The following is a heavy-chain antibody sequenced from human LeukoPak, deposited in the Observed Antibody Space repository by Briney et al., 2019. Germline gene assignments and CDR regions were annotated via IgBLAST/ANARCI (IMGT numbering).Heavy chain of an antibody. CDR3: ARSGDSVGWFDP. J-gene: IGHJ5*02. Sequence: SETLSLTCTVSGGSISSYYWSWIRQPPGKGLEWIGHIYYSGSTNYNPSLKSRVTISVDTSKNQFSLKLSSVTAADTAVYYCARSGDSVGWFDPWGQGTLVTVSS. CDR2: IYYSGST. D-gene: IGHD5/OR15-5a*01. V-gene: IGHV4-59*01. CDR1: GGSISSYY.